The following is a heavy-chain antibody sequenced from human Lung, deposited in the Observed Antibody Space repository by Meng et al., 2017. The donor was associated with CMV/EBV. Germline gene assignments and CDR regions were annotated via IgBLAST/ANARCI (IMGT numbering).Heavy chain of an antibody. CDR2: FDPEDGET. Sequence: SXXVSXXVSGYNLIELSMQWVRQAPGKGLEWMGGFDPEDGETIYAQKFQGRVTLTEDTSTNTAYMELRSLKSADTAVYYCVTDDLCSGGDCSVGYWGQGVXVTVSS. D-gene: IGHD2-21*02. J-gene: IGHJ4*02. CDR1: GYNLIELS. CDR3: VTDDLCSGGDCSVGY. V-gene: IGHV1-24*01.